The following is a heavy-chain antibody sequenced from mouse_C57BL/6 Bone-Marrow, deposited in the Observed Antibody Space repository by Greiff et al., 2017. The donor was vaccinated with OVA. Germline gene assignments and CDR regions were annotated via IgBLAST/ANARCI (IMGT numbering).Heavy chain of an antibody. Sequence: VKLQESGAELVRPGASVTLSCKASGYTFTDYEMHWVKQTPVHGLEWIGAIDPETGGTAYNQKFKGKAILTADKSSSTAYMELRSLTSEDSAVYYCTRGDTTVVEEFAYWGQGTLVTVSA. CDR2: IDPETGGT. V-gene: IGHV1-15*01. CDR1: GYTFTDYE. CDR3: TRGDTTVVEEFAY. J-gene: IGHJ3*01. D-gene: IGHD1-1*01.